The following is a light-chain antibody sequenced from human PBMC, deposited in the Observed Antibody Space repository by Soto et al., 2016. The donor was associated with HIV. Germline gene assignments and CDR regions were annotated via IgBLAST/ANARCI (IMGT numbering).Light chain of an antibody. V-gene: IGLV3-21*03. CDR3: QVWDISSDHVI. Sequence: SYELTQPPSVSVAPGKTARFTCGGNNIESKSVHWYQQKPGQAPVLVVYDDRDRPSGIPERFSGSNSGNTATLTISRVEAGDEADYYCQVWDISSDHVIFGGGTKLTVL. J-gene: IGLJ2*01. CDR2: DDR. CDR1: NIESKS.